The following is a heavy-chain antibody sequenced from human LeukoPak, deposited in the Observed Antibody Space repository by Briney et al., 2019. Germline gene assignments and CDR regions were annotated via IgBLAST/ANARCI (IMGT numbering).Heavy chain of an antibody. CDR1: GYTFFSYA. J-gene: IGHJ4*02. Sequence: GASVKVSCKAFGYTFFSYAIHWVRQAPGQRLEWLGWINAGNDNTQYSQNFQDRVTITGDTSASTAYMELSSLKSEDTAVYYCARDAKMRSGYSFDYWGQGTLVTVSS. D-gene: IGHD3-3*01. CDR3: ARDAKMRSGYSFDY. V-gene: IGHV1-3*01. CDR2: INAGNDNT.